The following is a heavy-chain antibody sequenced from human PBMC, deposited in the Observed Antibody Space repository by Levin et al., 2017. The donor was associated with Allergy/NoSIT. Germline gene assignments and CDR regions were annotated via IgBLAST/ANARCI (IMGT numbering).Heavy chain of an antibody. CDR2: TNWNGDRT. CDR1: GFTFYDYG. D-gene: IGHD3-10*01. Sequence: PGGSLRLSCAASGFTFYDYGMSWVRQRPGQGLEWVSATNWNGDRTGYADSVKGRFTISRDNAKKSLDLQMNSLSAEDTALYFCARLRSGRSFDFWGQGTLVIVSS. V-gene: IGHV3-20*04. J-gene: IGHJ4*02. CDR3: ARLRSGRSFDF.